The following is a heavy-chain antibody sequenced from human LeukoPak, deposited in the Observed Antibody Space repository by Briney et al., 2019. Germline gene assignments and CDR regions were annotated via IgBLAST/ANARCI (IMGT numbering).Heavy chain of an antibody. CDR3: ARRPHSNYHFDY. J-gene: IGHJ4*02. Sequence: SETLSLTCTVSGGSISSYYWSWIWQPPGKGLEWIGYIYYSGSTNYNPSLKSRVTISVDTSKNQFSLKLSSVTAADTAVYYCARRPHSNYHFDYWGQGTLVTVSS. CDR1: GGSISSYY. D-gene: IGHD4-11*01. CDR2: IYYSGST. V-gene: IGHV4-59*08.